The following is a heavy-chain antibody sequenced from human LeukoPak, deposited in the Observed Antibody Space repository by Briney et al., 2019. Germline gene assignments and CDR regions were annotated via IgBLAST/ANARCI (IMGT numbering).Heavy chain of an antibody. D-gene: IGHD3-10*01. CDR2: IYTSGST. Sequence: SETLSLTCTVSGGSISSYYWSWIRQPAGKGLEWIGRIYTSGSTNYNPSLKSRVTISVDTSKNQFSLKLSSVTAADTAVYYCTFNLGSGSYAFDIWGQGTMVTVSS. CDR3: TFNLGSGSYAFDI. CDR1: GGSISSYY. V-gene: IGHV4-4*07. J-gene: IGHJ3*02.